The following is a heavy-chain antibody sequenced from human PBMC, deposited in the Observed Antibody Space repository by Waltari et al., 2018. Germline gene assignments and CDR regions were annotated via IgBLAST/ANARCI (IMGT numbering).Heavy chain of an antibody. CDR3: AVGSTATSDY. CDR2: ISYDGSNK. Sequence: QVQLVESGGGVVQPGRSLRLSCAASGFTFSSYGMHWVRQAPGKGLGWVAVISYDGSNKYYADSVKGRFTISRDNSKNTLYLQMNSLRAEDTAVYYCAVGSTATSDYWGQGTLVTVSS. D-gene: IGHD4-17*01. J-gene: IGHJ4*02. V-gene: IGHV3-30*03. CDR1: GFTFSSYG.